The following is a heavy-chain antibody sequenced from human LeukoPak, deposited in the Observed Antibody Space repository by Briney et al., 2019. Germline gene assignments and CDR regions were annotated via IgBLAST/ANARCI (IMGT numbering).Heavy chain of an antibody. Sequence: SETLSHTRAVYGGSFSGYYWSWIREPPGKGVEWIGEINHSGSTHHNPSLTSRVSISVDTSKHRCSLKLSSVTAACTTVYYCARSFVSTTSYFDYWGQGTLVTVSS. CDR1: GGSFSGYY. V-gene: IGHV4-34*01. CDR2: INHSGST. J-gene: IGHJ4*01. CDR3: ARSFVSTTSYFDY. D-gene: IGHD5/OR15-5a*01.